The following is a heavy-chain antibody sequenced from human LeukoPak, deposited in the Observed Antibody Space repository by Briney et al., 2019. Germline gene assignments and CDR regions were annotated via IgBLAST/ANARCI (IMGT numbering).Heavy chain of an antibody. CDR3: AGMYNDAFDI. Sequence: SETLSLTCTVSGYSISSGYYWGWVRQPPGKGLEWIGEINHSGSTNYNPSLKSRVTISVDTSKNQFSLKLSSVTAADTAVYYCAGMYNDAFDIWGQGAMVTVSS. CDR1: GYSISSGYY. V-gene: IGHV4-38-2*02. CDR2: INHSGST. J-gene: IGHJ3*02. D-gene: IGHD1-1*01.